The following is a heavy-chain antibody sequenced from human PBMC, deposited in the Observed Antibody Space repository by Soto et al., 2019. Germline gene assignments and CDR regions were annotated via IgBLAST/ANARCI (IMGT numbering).Heavy chain of an antibody. Sequence: SETLSLTCTVSGGSISSYYWSWIRQPPGKGLEWIGYIYYSGSTNYNPSLKSRVTISVDTSKNQFSLKLSSVTAADTAVYYCARAGRGYSYGSSPEYYFDYWGQGTLVTVSS. J-gene: IGHJ4*02. CDR1: GGSISSYY. D-gene: IGHD5-18*01. V-gene: IGHV4-59*01. CDR2: IYYSGST. CDR3: ARAGRGYSYGSSPEYYFDY.